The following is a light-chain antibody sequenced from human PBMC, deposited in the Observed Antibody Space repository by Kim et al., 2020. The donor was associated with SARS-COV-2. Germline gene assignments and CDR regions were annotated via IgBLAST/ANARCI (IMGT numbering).Light chain of an antibody. CDR2: DVT. CDR3: SSYTTRTTLL. J-gene: IGLJ2*01. CDR1: SRDIGVYNY. V-gene: IGLV2-14*03. Sequence: GQSITISCTGSSRDIGVYNYVSWYQQHPGKVPKLIIYDVTNRPSGGSDRFSGSKSGNTASLTISGLQTEDEADYYCSSYTTRTTLLFGGGTQLTVL.